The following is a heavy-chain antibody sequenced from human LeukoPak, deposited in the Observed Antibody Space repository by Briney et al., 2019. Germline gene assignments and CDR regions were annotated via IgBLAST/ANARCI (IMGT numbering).Heavy chain of an antibody. Sequence: GGSLRLSCAASGFTFSSYAMSWVRQAPGKGLEWVPAISGSGGSTYYADSVKGRFTISRDNSKNTLYLQMNSLRAEDTAVYYCAKVLYYYYYYMDVWGKGTTVTVSS. CDR3: AKVLYYYYYYMDV. J-gene: IGHJ6*03. V-gene: IGHV3-23*01. CDR2: ISGSGGST. CDR1: GFTFSSYA.